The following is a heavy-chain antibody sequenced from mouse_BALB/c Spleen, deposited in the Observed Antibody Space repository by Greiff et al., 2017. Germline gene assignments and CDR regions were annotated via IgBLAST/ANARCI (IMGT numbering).Heavy chain of an antibody. CDR3: VRGDSSGYDAMDY. CDR2: TWTGGGT. D-gene: IGHD3-2*01. V-gene: IGHV2-9-2*01. J-gene: IGHJ4*01. Sequence: QVQLKQSGPGLVAPSQSLSITCTVSGFSLTSYDISWIRQPPGKGLEWLGVTWTGGGTNYNSAFMSRLSISKDNSKSQVFLKMNSLQTDDTAIYYCVRGDSSGYDAMDYWGQGTSVTVSS. CDR1: GFSLTSYD.